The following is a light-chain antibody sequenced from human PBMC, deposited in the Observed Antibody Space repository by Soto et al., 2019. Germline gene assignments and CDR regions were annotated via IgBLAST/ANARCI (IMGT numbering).Light chain of an antibody. V-gene: IGKV1-39*01. Sequence: DIQMTQSPSSLPASVGDRVTLTCRASQSISTYLNWYQQKPGKAPKLLIYAASSLQSGVPPRLSGSGSGTDFTLTISSLQPEDFATYYCQQSYTIPYTFGQGTKLEIK. J-gene: IGKJ2*01. CDR3: QQSYTIPYT. CDR1: QSISTY. CDR2: AAS.